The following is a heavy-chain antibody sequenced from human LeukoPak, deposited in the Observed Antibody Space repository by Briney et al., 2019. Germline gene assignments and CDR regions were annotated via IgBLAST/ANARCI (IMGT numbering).Heavy chain of an antibody. Sequence: PSETLSLTCTVSGGSINSADYYWGWIRQPPGKGLEYIGSINYSGSTYYNPSLKSRVTISVDTSKNPFSLRLNSVTAADTAVYYCARRHRDSSGYYYVDYWGQGTLVTVSS. J-gene: IGHJ4*02. V-gene: IGHV4-39*02. CDR3: ARRHRDSSGYYYVDY. D-gene: IGHD3-22*01. CDR2: INYSGST. CDR1: GGSINSADYY.